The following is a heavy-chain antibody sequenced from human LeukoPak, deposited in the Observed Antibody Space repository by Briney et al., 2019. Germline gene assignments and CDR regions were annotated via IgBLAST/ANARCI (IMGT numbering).Heavy chain of an antibody. CDR3: ARPHTVTWYNWFDP. CDR1: GFTFSSYA. D-gene: IGHD4-11*01. V-gene: IGHV3-30-3*01. J-gene: IGHJ5*02. CDR2: ISYDGSNK. Sequence: GGSLRLSCAASGFTFSSYAMHWVRQAPGRGLEWVAVISYDGSNKYYADSVKGRFTISRDNSKNTLYLQMNSLRAEDTAVYYCARPHTVTWYNWFDPWGQGTLVTVSS.